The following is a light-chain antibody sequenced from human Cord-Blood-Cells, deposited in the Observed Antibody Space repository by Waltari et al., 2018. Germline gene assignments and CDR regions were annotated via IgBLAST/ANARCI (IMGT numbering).Light chain of an antibody. CDR3: QSADSSGTYPV. CDR1: ALPKQY. V-gene: IGLV3-25*03. Sequence: SYELTQPPSVSVSPGQTPRITCSGDALPKQYAYCYQQKPGQAPVLVIYKDSERPSGIPERFSGSSSGTTVTLTISGVQAEDEADYYCQSADSSGTYPVFGGGTKLTVL. J-gene: IGLJ3*02. CDR2: KDS.